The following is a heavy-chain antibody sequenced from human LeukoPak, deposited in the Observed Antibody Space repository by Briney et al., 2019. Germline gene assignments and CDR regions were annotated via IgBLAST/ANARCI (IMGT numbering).Heavy chain of an antibody. CDR1: GFTFSSFW. D-gene: IGHD3-3*01. CDR3: ARDSPGIMIFGVVTPN. J-gene: IGHJ4*02. Sequence: GGSLRLSCVASGFTFSSFWMSWVRQAPGKGLEWVAKIIQDGSEKYYVDSVKGRFTISRDNAKNSLYLQMNSLRAEDTAVYYCARDSPGIMIFGVVTPNGGQGTLVTVSS. CDR2: IIQDGSEK. V-gene: IGHV3-7*05.